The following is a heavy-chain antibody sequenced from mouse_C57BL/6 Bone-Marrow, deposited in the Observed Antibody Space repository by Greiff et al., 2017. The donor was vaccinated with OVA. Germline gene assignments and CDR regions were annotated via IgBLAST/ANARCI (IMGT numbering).Heavy chain of an antibody. V-gene: IGHV5-4*01. Sequence: EVKLVESGGGLVKPGGSLKLSCAASGFTFSNYAMSWVRQTPEKRLEWVATISDGGSYTYYTDNVKGRFTISRDKAKNNLYLQMSHLKSEDTAMYYCAIDGYYVYAWFAYWGQGTRVTVSA. J-gene: IGHJ3*01. CDR2: ISDGGSYT. CDR1: GFTFSNYA. D-gene: IGHD2-3*01. CDR3: AIDGYYVYAWFAY.